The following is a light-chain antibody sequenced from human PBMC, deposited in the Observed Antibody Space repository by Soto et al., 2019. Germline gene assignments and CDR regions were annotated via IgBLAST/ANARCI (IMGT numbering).Light chain of an antibody. CDR2: DAS. Sequence: DIQMTQSPSTLSASIGDGVTITCRASQSVSGWLAWYQQTPGEAPKLLISDASKLENGVSSRFRGRGSGTEFTLSINSLQPGDSATYYCQQYNNFPWTFGLGTKVDIK. CDR3: QQYNNFPWT. J-gene: IGKJ1*01. V-gene: IGKV1-5*01. CDR1: QSVSGW.